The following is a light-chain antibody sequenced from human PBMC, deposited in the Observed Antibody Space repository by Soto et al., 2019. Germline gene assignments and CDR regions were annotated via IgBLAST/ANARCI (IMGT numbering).Light chain of an antibody. V-gene: IGLV2-23*02. Sequence: QSALTQPASVSGSPGQSITISCTGTSTDIGSYNLVSWYQYHPGKAPKVMIYEVTKRPSGVSDRFSGSKSGNTASLTISGLQAEDEANYYCCSYAGGTWVFGGGTKLTVL. J-gene: IGLJ3*02. CDR2: EVT. CDR1: STDIGSYNL. CDR3: CSYAGGTWV.